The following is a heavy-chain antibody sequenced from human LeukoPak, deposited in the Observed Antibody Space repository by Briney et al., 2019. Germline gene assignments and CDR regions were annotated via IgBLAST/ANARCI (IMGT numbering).Heavy chain of an antibody. D-gene: IGHD6-19*01. J-gene: IGHJ4*02. CDR3: AKGFRGSGWYGRYYFDY. Sequence: GGSLRLSCAASGFTFSSYWMSWVRHAPGEGLEGVAIVNQGATQKYYVHSVKGRFTISRDNAENSLYLQMTSLRADDTAMYYCAKGFRGSGWYGRYYFDYWGQGTLVTVSS. CDR2: VNQGATQK. CDR1: GFTFSSYW. V-gene: IGHV3-7*01.